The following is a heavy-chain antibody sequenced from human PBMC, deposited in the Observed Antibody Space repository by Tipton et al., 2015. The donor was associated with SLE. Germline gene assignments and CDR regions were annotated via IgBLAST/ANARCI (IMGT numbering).Heavy chain of an antibody. V-gene: IGHV3-7*04. CDR3: VRGTTMLYDY. J-gene: IGHJ4*02. CDR2: IKQDGSEK. CDR1: GFTFSSYW. D-gene: IGHD1-1*01. Sequence: GSLRLSCAASGFTFSSYWMSWVRQAPGKGLEWVANIKQDGSEKYYADSVKGRFTISRDNSKNTLYLQMNSLRAEDTAVYYCVRGTTMLYDYWGQGTLVTVSS.